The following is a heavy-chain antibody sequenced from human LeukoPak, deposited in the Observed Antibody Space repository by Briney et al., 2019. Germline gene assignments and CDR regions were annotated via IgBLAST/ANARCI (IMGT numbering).Heavy chain of an antibody. CDR3: GRERTGEGGGSYLGGAFDI. V-gene: IGHV3-64*01. Sequence: HSGGSLRLSCAASGFTFSSYAMHWVRQAPGKGLEYVSAISSNGGSTYYANSVKGRFTISRDNSKNTLYLQMGSLRADDMAVYYGGRERTGEGGGSYLGGAFDIWGQGTMVTVSS. CDR2: ISSNGGST. J-gene: IGHJ3*02. CDR1: GFTFSSYA. D-gene: IGHD1-26*01.